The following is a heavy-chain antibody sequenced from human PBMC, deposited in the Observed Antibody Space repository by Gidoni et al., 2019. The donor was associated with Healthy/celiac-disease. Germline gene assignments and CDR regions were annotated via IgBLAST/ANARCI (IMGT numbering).Heavy chain of an antibody. CDR1: GCTFSSYA. CDR2: ISSNGGST. CDR3: VKALPTQYDHY. Sequence: EVQLVESGGGLVQPGGSLRLSCSASGCTFSSYAMHWVRQAPGKGLEYVSAISSNGGSTYYADSVKGRFTISRDNSKNTLYLQMSSLRAEDTAVYYCVKALPTQYDHYWGQGTLVTVSS. V-gene: IGHV3-64D*08. J-gene: IGHJ4*02. D-gene: IGHD3-3*01.